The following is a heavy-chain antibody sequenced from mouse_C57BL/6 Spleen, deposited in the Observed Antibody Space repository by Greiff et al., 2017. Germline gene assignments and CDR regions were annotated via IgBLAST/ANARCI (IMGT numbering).Heavy chain of an antibody. CDR1: GYTFTSYD. CDR3: ARDYYGSPAWFAY. J-gene: IGHJ3*01. D-gene: IGHD1-1*01. Sequence: QVQLQQSGPELMKPGASVKLSCKASGYTFTSYDINWVKQRPGQGLEWIGWIYPRDGSTKYNEKFKGKATLTVDTSSSTAYMELHSLTSEDSAVYFCARDYYGSPAWFAYWGQGTLVTVSA. CDR2: IYPRDGST. V-gene: IGHV1-85*01.